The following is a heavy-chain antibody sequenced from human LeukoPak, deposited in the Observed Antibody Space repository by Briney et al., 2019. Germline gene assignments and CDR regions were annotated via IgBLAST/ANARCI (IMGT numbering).Heavy chain of an antibody. CDR3: ARDVRIVGATRDYMDV. CDR2: ISAYNGNT. J-gene: IGHJ6*03. V-gene: IGHV1-18*01. Sequence: GASVKVSCKASGYTFTSYGVSWVRQAPGQGLEWMGWISAYNGNTNYAQKLQGRVTMTTDTSTSTAYMELRSLRSDDTAVYYCARDVRIVGATRDYMDVWGKGTTVTVSS. D-gene: IGHD1-26*01. CDR1: GYTFTSYG.